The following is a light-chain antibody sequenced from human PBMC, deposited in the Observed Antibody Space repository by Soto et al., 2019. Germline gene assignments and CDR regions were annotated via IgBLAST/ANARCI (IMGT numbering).Light chain of an antibody. Sequence: QTVVTQEPSLTVSPGGTVTLTCASSTGAVTSGNYPSSFQQKPGQAPRTLIYTTNDKHSWTPARFSGSLLGDKAALTLSGVQPEDEAEYYCLLYYGSAQLVFGGGTKLTVL. CDR3: LLYYGSAQLV. V-gene: IGLV7-43*01. CDR2: TTN. CDR1: TGAVTSGNY. J-gene: IGLJ3*02.